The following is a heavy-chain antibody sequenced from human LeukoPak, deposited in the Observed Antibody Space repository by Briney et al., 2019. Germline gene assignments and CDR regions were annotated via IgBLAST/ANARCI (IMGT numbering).Heavy chain of an antibody. CDR2: IKQDGSEK. J-gene: IGHJ4*02. CDR3: ARDITMIVGTIFDY. D-gene: IGHD3-22*01. Sequence: PGGSLRLSCAASGFTFSSYWMSWVRQAPGKGLEWVANIKQDGSEKYYVDSVKGRFTISRDNAKNSLYLQMNSLRAEDTAVYYCARDITMIVGTIFDYWGQGTLVTVSS. CDR1: GFTFSSYW. V-gene: IGHV3-7*01.